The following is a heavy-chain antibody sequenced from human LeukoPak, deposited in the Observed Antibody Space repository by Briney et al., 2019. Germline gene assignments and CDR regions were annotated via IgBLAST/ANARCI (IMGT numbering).Heavy chain of an antibody. V-gene: IGHV1-69*04. D-gene: IGHD3-10*01. CDR3: ARDGSWGLDY. CDR2: INPIVGIV. J-gene: IGHJ4*02. CDR1: GGTFNNYA. Sequence: SVKVSCKAPGGTFNNYAISWVRQAPGQGLEWMGRINPIVGIVNYAQKFQGRVTNTADMSTSTAYMELSSLASEDTAGYYCARDGSWGLDYWGQGPLVTVSS.